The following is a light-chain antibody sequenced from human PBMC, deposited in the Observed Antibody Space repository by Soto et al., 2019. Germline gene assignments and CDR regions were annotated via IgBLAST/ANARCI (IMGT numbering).Light chain of an antibody. V-gene: IGLV2-8*01. CDR3: SSYAGSSNV. CDR1: SSDVGGYNY. J-gene: IGLJ1*01. CDR2: EVN. Sequence: QSVLTQPPSASGSPGQSVAISCTGTSSDVGGYNYVSWYQHHPGKAPKLMIYEVNKRPSGVTDRFSGSKSGNTASLTVSGLQAEDEDDYYCSSYAGSSNVFGTGTKVTVL.